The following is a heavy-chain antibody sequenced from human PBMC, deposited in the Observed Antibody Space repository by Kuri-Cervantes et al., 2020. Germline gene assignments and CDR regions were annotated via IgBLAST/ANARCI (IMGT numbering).Heavy chain of an antibody. CDR3: AKGRGITAAGTSWFDP. CDR2: IYYSGTT. J-gene: IGHJ5*02. V-gene: IGHV4-34*01. Sequence: SQNLSLTCAVYGGSFSGYYWSWIRQPPGKGLEWIGNIYYSGTTYYSASLKSRVTISLDTSNNQFSLKLSSVTAADTAVYYCAKGRGITAAGTSWFDPWGQGTLVTVSS. D-gene: IGHD6-13*01. CDR1: GGSFSGYY.